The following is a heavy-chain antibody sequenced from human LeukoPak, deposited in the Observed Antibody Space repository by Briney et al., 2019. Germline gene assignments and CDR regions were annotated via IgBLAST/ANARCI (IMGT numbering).Heavy chain of an antibody. J-gene: IGHJ4*02. V-gene: IGHV4-59*01. CDR3: ARDKRYGDYYFDY. CDR2: IYHSGST. Sequence: SETLSLTCTVSGGSIINYYWSWIRQPPGKGLEWIGYIYHSGSTNYNPSLKSRVTISVGTSKNQFSLKLSSVTAADTAVYYCARDKRYGDYYFDYWGQGTLVTVSS. CDR1: GGSIINYY. D-gene: IGHD4-17*01.